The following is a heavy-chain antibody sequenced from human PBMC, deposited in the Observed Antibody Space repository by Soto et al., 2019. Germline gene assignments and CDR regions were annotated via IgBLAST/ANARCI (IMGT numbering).Heavy chain of an antibody. V-gene: IGHV3-53*01. D-gene: IGHD1-1*01. J-gene: IGHJ4*02. Sequence: GGSLRLSCTTSGFTVSSSYMSWVRQAPGMGLEWVSVILTGGGTYYADSVKGRFTISRDNSQNTVHLEMNSLRGEDTATYYRVRGYWRLGESYYFDHWGQGTLVTVSS. CDR1: GFTVSSSY. CDR3: VRGYWRLGESYYFDH. CDR2: ILTGGGT.